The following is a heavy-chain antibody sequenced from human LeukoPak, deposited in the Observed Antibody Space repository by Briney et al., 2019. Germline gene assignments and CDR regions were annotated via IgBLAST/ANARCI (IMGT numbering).Heavy chain of an antibody. J-gene: IGHJ6*02. V-gene: IGHV3-23*01. Sequence: GGSLRLSCAASGFTFSSYAMSWVRQAPGKGLEWVSAISGSGGSTYYADSVKGRFTISRDNSKNTLYLQMNSLRAEDTAVYYCANPYGSGSYIRRAPYYYGMDVWGQGTTVTVPS. CDR2: ISGSGGST. CDR1: GFTFSSYA. D-gene: IGHD3-10*01. CDR3: ANPYGSGSYIRRAPYYYGMDV.